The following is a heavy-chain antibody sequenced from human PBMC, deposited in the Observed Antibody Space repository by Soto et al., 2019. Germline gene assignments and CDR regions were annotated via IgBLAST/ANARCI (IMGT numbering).Heavy chain of an antibody. D-gene: IGHD3-10*01. Sequence: GGSLRLSCAASGFTFSNYIMNWFRQAPGKGLEWVSSIRDSTYIFYADSVKGRFTISRDNAKNSLYLQMNSLRVEDTAVYYCARREDNNYIWFDPRSQGTLVTVSS. CDR2: IRDSTYI. CDR3: ARREDNNYIWFDP. CDR1: GFTFSNYI. J-gene: IGHJ5*02. V-gene: IGHV3-21*01.